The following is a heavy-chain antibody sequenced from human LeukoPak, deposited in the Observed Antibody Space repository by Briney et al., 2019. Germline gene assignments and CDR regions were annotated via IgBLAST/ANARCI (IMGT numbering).Heavy chain of an antibody. D-gene: IGHD6-13*01. CDR1: GFTFSSYW. CDR2: ISSSGSTI. J-gene: IGHJ5*02. Sequence: GGSLRLSCAASGFTFSSYWMSWLRQAPGKGLEWVSYISSSGSTIYYADSVKGRFTISRDNAKNSLYLQMNSLRAEDTAVYYCARAGVPREWIAAPFDPWGQGTLVTVSS. V-gene: IGHV3-48*04. CDR3: ARAGVPREWIAAPFDP.